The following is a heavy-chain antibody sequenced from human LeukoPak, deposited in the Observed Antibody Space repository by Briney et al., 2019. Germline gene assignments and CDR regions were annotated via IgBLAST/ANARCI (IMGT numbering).Heavy chain of an antibody. V-gene: IGHV3-11*01. CDR1: GFNFRDYF. Sequence: GGPLRLSCAASGFNFRDYFMSWIRQAPGKGLEWVSYISGSSSIIHYADSVKGRFTISRDNAKNSLYLQMNSLRAEDTALYYCARDGGYSYGRRLDYWGQGTLVTVSS. J-gene: IGHJ4*02. CDR3: ARDGGYSYGRRLDY. CDR2: ISGSSSII. D-gene: IGHD5-18*01.